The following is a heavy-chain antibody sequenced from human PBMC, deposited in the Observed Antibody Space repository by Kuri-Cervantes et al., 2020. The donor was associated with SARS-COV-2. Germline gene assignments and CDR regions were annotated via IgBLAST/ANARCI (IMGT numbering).Heavy chain of an antibody. CDR1: GFTFSSYW. Sequence: GESLKISCAASGFTFSSYWMSWVRQAPGKGLEWVSRINSDGSSTSYADSVKGRFTISRDNAKNTLYLQMNSLRAEDTAVYYCARGYCSSTSCYGNYYYGMDVWGQGTTVTVSS. J-gene: IGHJ6*02. D-gene: IGHD2-2*01. CDR2: INSDGSST. CDR3: ARGYCSSTSCYGNYYYGMDV. V-gene: IGHV3-74*01.